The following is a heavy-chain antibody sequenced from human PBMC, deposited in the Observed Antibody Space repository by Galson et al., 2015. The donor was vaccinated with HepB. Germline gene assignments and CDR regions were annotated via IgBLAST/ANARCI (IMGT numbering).Heavy chain of an antibody. V-gene: IGHV1-18*04. CDR3: ARVGEDSVVSNWFDP. J-gene: IGHJ5*02. CDR1: GYTFTSYG. Sequence: SVKVSCKASGYTFTSYGITWVRQAPGQGLEWMGGISVYSGYTNYAQKFQGRVTLTTDTSTSTAYMEVTNLRFDDTAVYFCARVGEDSVVSNWFDPWGQGTLVAV. CDR2: ISVYSGYT. D-gene: IGHD2-15*01.